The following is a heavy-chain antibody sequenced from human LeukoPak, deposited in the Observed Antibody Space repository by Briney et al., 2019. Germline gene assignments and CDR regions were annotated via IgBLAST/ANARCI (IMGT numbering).Heavy chain of an antibody. CDR3: ARRAPSYDSSGYYYGTLDY. D-gene: IGHD3-22*01. CDR2: ISYDGSNK. J-gene: IGHJ4*02. CDR1: GFTFSSYA. V-gene: IGHV3-30*04. Sequence: GGSPRLSCAASGFTFSSYAMHWVRQAPGKGLEWVAVISYDGSNKYYADSVKGRFTISRENSKNTLYLQMNSLRAEDTAVYYCARRAPSYDSSGYYYGTLDYWGQGTLDTVSS.